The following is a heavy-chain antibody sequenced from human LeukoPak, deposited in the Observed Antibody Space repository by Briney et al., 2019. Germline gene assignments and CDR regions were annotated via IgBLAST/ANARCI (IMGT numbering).Heavy chain of an antibody. J-gene: IGHJ4*02. D-gene: IGHD3-10*01. CDR1: GGSISSYY. Sequence: SETLSLTCTVSGGSISSYYWSWLRQPPGKGLEWIGYTYYSGSTNYNPSLKSRVTISADTSKNQFSLKLSSVTAADTAVYYCARGPGSRWFGDPGYFDYWGQGTLVAVSS. CDR3: ARGPGSRWFGDPGYFDY. CDR2: TYYSGST. V-gene: IGHV4-59*01.